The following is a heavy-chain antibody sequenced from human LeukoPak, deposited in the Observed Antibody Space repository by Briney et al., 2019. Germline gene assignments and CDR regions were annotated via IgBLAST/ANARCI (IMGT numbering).Heavy chain of an antibody. D-gene: IGHD3-3*01. CDR3: AKQPVSSYYDFWSGYYQKNYYYYMDV. Sequence: GGSLRLSCAASGFTFSSYGMHWVRQAPGKGLEWVAVISYDGSNKYYADSVKGRFTISRDNSKNTLYLQMNSLRAEDTAVYYCAKQPVSSYYDFWSGYYQKNYYYYMDVWGKGTTVTVSS. V-gene: IGHV3-30*18. CDR1: GFTFSSYG. J-gene: IGHJ6*03. CDR2: ISYDGSNK.